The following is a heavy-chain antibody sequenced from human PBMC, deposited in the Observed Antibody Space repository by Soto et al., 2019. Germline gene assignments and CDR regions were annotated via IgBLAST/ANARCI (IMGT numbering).Heavy chain of an antibody. CDR3: TTAHPRGPDY. CDR1: GLSFSNAW. D-gene: IGHD5-12*01. CDR2: IRSKTDGGTI. Sequence: EVQLVESGGGLVKPGEYLRLSCADSGLSFSNAWMNWVRQAPGKGLEWVGQIRSKTDGGTIFYPAPVKDRFIISRDDSRNTLYLQMNSLKTEDTAVYYCTTAHPRGPDYWGQGTLVTVS. V-gene: IGHV3-15*01. J-gene: IGHJ4*01.